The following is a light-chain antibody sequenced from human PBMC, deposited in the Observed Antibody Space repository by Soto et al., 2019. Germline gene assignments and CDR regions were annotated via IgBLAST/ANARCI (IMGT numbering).Light chain of an antibody. CDR3: HHYGSSPRT. CDR2: GAS. J-gene: IGKJ1*01. V-gene: IGKV3-20*01. Sequence: EIVLTQSPGTLSMSPGERATLSCRASQSISSSSLAWYQQKPGQAPRLLIYGASSRASGIPDRFGGSGSGTEFTLTINRLEPEDFAVYYCHHYGSSPRTFGQGTKVQI. CDR1: QSISSSS.